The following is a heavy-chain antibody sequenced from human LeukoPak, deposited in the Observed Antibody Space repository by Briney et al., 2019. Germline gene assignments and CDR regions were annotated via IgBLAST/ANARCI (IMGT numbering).Heavy chain of an antibody. CDR2: IYYSGST. D-gene: IGHD1-26*01. J-gene: IGHJ5*02. CDR3: ARLGAFDP. V-gene: IGHV4-39*01. CDR1: GGSISSTSYY. Sequence: SETLSLTCTVSGGSISSTSYYWGWIRQPPGKGLEWIGSIYYSGSTYYNPSLKSRVSISVDTSKNQFSLKLSSVTAADTAVYYCARLGAFDPWGQGTLVTVSS.